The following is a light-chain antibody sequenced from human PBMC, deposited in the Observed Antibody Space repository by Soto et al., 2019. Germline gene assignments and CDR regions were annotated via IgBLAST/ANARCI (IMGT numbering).Light chain of an antibody. Sequence: EIVLTQSPDTLSLSPGERATLSCRASQSVRSERLAWYQQKRGQAPTLLLFYASSRASGGLERFSGSGSGRDFTLTIIRLEPEDYAVYYCQEYDGAPPSTFGLGTRLDIK. CDR1: QSVRSER. CDR2: YAS. J-gene: IGKJ5*01. CDR3: QEYDGAPPST. V-gene: IGKV3-20*01.